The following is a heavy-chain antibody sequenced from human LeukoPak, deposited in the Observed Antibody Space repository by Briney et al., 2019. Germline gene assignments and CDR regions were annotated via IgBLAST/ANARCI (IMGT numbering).Heavy chain of an antibody. CDR1: GITLSSYW. CDR2: INSDGSST. J-gene: IGHJ6*04. V-gene: IGHV3-74*01. D-gene: IGHD6-13*01. Sequence: GSLRLFCAGSGITLSSYWMDLVRQTPGEGLVLVLSINSDGSSTSYADSVKGRFTISRDNAKNTLYLQMNSLRAEDTAVYYCARDDGIAAAGNYYYGMDVWGKGTTVTVSS. CDR3: ARDDGIAAAGNYYYGMDV.